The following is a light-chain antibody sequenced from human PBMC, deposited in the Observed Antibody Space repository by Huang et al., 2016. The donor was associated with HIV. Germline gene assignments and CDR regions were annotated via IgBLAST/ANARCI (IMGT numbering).Light chain of an antibody. Sequence: EIVMPQSPATLSVSPGERATLSCRASQSVSRNFAWYQQKPGQAPRLLIYAASTRATGIPARFSGSGSGTEFTLTISSLQSEDFAVYYCQQYNNWPRTFGQGTKVEIK. CDR3: QQYNNWPRT. CDR2: AAS. V-gene: IGKV3-15*01. CDR1: QSVSRN. J-gene: IGKJ1*01.